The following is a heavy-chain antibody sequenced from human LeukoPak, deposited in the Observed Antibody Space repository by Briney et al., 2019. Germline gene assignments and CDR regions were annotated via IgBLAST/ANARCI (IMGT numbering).Heavy chain of an antibody. D-gene: IGHD3-22*01. V-gene: IGHV4-39*01. CDR3: ARLGHSATYYVDHYYFDY. CDR2: VYYGGNT. CDR1: GGSISSTSFY. J-gene: IGHJ4*02. Sequence: SETLSLTCSVSGGSISSTSFYWAWIRLPPGKGLEWIGTVYYGGNTYYNASLKSRVTISVDTSKNQFSLRLSSVTAADTAVYNCARLGHSATYYVDHYYFDYWAREPWSPSPQ.